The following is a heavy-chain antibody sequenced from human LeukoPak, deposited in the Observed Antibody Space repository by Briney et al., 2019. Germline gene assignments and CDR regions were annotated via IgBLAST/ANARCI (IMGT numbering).Heavy chain of an antibody. D-gene: IGHD3-9*01. J-gene: IGHJ3*02. CDR3: ARGHYDILTGYNDAFDI. CDR2: IYHSGST. V-gene: IGHV4-59*01. Sequence: SETLSLTCTVSGGSISSYYWSWIRQPPGKGLEWIGYIYHSGSTNYNPSLKSRVTISVDTSKNQFSLKLSSVTAADTAVYYCARGHYDILTGYNDAFDIWGQGTMVTVSS. CDR1: GGSISSYY.